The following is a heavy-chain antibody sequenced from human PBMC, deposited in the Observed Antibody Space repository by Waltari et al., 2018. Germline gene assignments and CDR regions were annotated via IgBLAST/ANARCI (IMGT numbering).Heavy chain of an antibody. D-gene: IGHD3-3*02. Sequence: EVQLLESGGGLVQPGGSLRLSCAASGFTFSSSAMSWVRQAPGKGLEWVSAISGSGGSTYYADSVKGRFTISRDNSKNTLYLQMNSLRAEDTAVYYCAKASFLEWLSEDYYFDYWGQGTLVTVSS. CDR1: GFTFSSSA. J-gene: IGHJ4*02. V-gene: IGHV3-23*01. CDR2: ISGSGGST. CDR3: AKASFLEWLSEDYYFDY.